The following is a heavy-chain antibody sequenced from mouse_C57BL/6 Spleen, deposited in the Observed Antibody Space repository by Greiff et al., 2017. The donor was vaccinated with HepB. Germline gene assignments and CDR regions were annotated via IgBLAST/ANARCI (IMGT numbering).Heavy chain of an antibody. CDR3: ASYGNYVGDY. J-gene: IGHJ4*01. V-gene: IGHV1-59*01. CDR2: IDPSDSYT. Sequence: QVQLQQPGAELVRPGTSVRLSCKASGYTFTSYWMHWVKQRPGQGLEWIGVIDPSDSYTNYNQKFKGKATLTVDTSSSTAYMQLSSLTSEDSAVYYCASYGNYVGDYWGQGTSVTVSS. CDR1: GYTFTSYW. D-gene: IGHD2-1*01.